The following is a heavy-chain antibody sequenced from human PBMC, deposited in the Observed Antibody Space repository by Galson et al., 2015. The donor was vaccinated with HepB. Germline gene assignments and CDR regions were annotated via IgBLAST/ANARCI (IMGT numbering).Heavy chain of an antibody. CDR1: GYSYTSYW. CDR2: IYPRDSDT. V-gene: IGHV5-51*01. CDR3: ARVATVADY. Sequence: QSGAEVKKPGESLWISCKASGYSYTSYWIGWVRQMPGKGLEWMGVIYPRDSDTRYTPPFQGQVTISADKSLSTAYLQWSSLKASDSAMYYCARVATVADYWGQGTLVTVSS. J-gene: IGHJ4*02. D-gene: IGHD4-23*01.